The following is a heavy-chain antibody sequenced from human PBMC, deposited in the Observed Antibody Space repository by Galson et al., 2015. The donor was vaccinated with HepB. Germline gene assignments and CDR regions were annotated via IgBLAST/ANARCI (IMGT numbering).Heavy chain of an antibody. CDR3: ARVSRTKHLNY. CDR1: GYRFTNYS. V-gene: IGHV1-46*01. D-gene: IGHD2-2*01. Sequence: SLRVSCKASGYRFTNYSMHWVRQAPGQGLEWVAIIYSSGGSTSSAQKFQGRVTMTRDTSTSTLFMELSSLRSEDTAVYYCARVSRTKHLNYWGQGTMVTVSP. J-gene: IGHJ4*02. CDR2: IYSSGGST.